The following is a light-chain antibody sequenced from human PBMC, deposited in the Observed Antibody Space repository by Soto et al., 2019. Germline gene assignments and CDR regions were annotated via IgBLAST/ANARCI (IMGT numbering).Light chain of an antibody. V-gene: IGLV2-11*01. Sequence: QSALTQPRSASGSHGQSITISCTGTSSDVGGYNYVSWYQQHPAKAPKLIIFDVSKRPSGVPNRFSGSKSGNTASLTISGLRAEDEADYYCCSYVGRNTYVFGTGTKVTVL. J-gene: IGLJ1*01. CDR2: DVS. CDR1: SSDVGGYNY. CDR3: CSYVGRNTYV.